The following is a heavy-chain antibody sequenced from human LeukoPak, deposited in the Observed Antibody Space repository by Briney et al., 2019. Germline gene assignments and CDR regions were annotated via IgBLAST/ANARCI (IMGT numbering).Heavy chain of an antibody. Sequence: SETLSLTCTVSGDSITSYYCSWIRQPPGKGLEWIGYIFYSGSTYYNPSLKSRVTISVDTSKNQFSLKLSSVTAADTAVYYCARASVYSRVAGGTRFDPWGQGTLVTVSS. CDR2: IFYSGST. V-gene: IGHV4-59*12. J-gene: IGHJ5*02. D-gene: IGHD6-13*01. CDR1: GDSITSYY. CDR3: ARASVYSRVAGGTRFDP.